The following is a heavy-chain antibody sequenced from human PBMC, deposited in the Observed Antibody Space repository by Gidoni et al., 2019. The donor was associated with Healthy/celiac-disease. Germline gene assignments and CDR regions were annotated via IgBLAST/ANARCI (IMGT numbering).Heavy chain of an antibody. J-gene: IGHJ4*02. CDR3: ASLSSSWTDY. CDR2: INPSGGST. CDR1: GYTFTSYY. V-gene: IGHV1-46*03. D-gene: IGHD6-13*01. Sequence: QVQLVLSGAEVKKPGASGKVSCKASGYTFTSYYMHWVRQAPGQGLEWMGIINPSGGSTSYAQKFQGRVTMTRDTSTSTVYMELSSLRSEDTAVYYCASLSSSWTDYWGQGTLVTVSS.